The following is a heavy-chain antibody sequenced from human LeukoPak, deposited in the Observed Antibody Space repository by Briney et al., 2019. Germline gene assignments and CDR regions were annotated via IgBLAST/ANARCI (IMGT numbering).Heavy chain of an antibody. J-gene: IGHJ5*02. CDR1: GYTFTSYY. CDR2: INPSGGST. V-gene: IGHV1-46*01. D-gene: IGHD5-12*01. Sequence: ASVKVSCKASGYTFTSYYMHWVRQAPGQGLEWMGIINPSGGSTSYAQKFQGRVTMTRDTSTSTVYMELSSLRAEDTAVYYCAKDGKDIVATFWFDPWGQGTLVTVSS. CDR3: AKDGKDIVATFWFDP.